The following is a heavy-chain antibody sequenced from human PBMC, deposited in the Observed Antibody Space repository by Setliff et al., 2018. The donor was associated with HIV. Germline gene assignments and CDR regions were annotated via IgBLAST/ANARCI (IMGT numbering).Heavy chain of an antibody. D-gene: IGHD4-17*01. CDR3: ARSVHSLYGDYATYFDP. CDR2: IIPTLTRA. J-gene: IGHJ5*02. Sequence: GASVKVSCKASGGTFGRFGISWVRQAPGQGLEWMGGIIPTLTRANYAQKFQARVIITTDKSTSTAFMELTSLTSEDTAVYYCARSVHSLYGDYATYFDPWGQGTQVTVSS. CDR1: GGTFGRFG. V-gene: IGHV1-69*10.